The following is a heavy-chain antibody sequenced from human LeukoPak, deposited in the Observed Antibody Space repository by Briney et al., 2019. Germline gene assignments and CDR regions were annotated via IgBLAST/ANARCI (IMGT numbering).Heavy chain of an antibody. CDR1: GFTFSSYA. CDR3: ARDTGITMIVVVPTDAFDI. Sequence: GGSLRLSCAASGFTFSSYAMHWVRQAPGKGLEWVAVISYDGSNKYYADSVKGRFTISRDNSKNTLYLQMNSLRAEDTAVYYCARDTGITMIVVVPTDAFDIWGQGTMVTVSS. CDR2: ISYDGSNK. J-gene: IGHJ3*02. V-gene: IGHV3-30-3*01. D-gene: IGHD3-22*01.